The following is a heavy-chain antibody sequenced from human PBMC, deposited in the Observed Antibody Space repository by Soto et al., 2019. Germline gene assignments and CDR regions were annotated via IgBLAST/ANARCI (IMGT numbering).Heavy chain of an antibody. D-gene: IGHD3-16*01. CDR1: GGTFSHSA. Sequence: QVQLVQSGAEVKKPGSSVKISCKASGGTFSHSAISWVRQAPGQGLEWMGGIIPIFGTPVNAQKFQGRVTISADESTSTAFMELSSLKFEDTAIYFCASGGGYHLGIDSWGQGTLVTVSS. CDR3: ASGGGYHLGIDS. CDR2: IIPIFGTP. J-gene: IGHJ4*02. V-gene: IGHV1-69*01.